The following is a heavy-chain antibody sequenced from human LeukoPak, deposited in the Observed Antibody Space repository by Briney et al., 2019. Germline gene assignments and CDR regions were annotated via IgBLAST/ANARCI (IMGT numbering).Heavy chain of an antibody. CDR3: ARGPPYIVVVTAIGFFDY. CDR1: GGSISSYY. D-gene: IGHD2-21*02. J-gene: IGHJ4*02. V-gene: IGHV4-59*01. CDR2: IYYSGST. Sequence: SETLSLTCTVSGGSISSYYWSWIRQPPGKGLEWIGYIYYSGSTNYNPSLKSRVTISVDTSKNQFSLKLSSGTAADTAVYYCARGPPYIVVVTAIGFFDYWGQGTLVTVSS.